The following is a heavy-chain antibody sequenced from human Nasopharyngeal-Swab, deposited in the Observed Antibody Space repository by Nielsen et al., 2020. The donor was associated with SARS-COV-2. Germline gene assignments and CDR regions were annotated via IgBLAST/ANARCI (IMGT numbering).Heavy chain of an antibody. CDR3: ARGLDDYGGHYYYYYYMDV. Sequence: CVRQAPGQGLEWMGWINTNTGNPTYAQGFTGRFVFSLDTSVSTAYLQISSLKAEDTAVYYCARGLDDYGGHYYYYYYMDVWGKGTTVTVSS. CDR2: INTNTGNP. D-gene: IGHD3-16*01. V-gene: IGHV7-4-1*02. J-gene: IGHJ6*03.